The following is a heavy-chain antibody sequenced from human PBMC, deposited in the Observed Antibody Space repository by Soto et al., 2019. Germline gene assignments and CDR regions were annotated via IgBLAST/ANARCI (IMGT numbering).Heavy chain of an antibody. CDR1: GFTFSSYA. CDR2: ISGSGGST. V-gene: IGHV3-23*01. Sequence: EVQLLESGGGLVQPGGSLRLSCAASGFTFSSYAMSWVRQAPGKGLEWVSAISGSGGSTYYADSVKGRFTISRDKSKNTLYLQMNSLRAEDTVVYYCAKDHARVNTHFTGYYYCYGMDVWGQGTTVTVSS. CDR3: AKDHARVNTHFTGYYYCYGMDV. D-gene: IGHD4-17*01. J-gene: IGHJ6*02.